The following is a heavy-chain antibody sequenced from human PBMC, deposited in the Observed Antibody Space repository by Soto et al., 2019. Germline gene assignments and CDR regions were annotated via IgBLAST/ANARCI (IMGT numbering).Heavy chain of an antibody. CDR3: ASFPALGMRGSGKVIYPPAN. J-gene: IGHJ4*01. CDR2: IYYTGST. V-gene: IGHV4-31*03. D-gene: IGHD3-10*01. CDR1: GDSISTGGHY. Sequence: KTSETLSLTCTVSGDSISTGGHYWSWIRQHPGKGLEWVGYIYYTGSTYYNPSLRSRLTISLDMSKNQFSLKLTSVSAADTAVYYCASFPALGMRGSGKVIYPPANWGQGTLVTVSS.